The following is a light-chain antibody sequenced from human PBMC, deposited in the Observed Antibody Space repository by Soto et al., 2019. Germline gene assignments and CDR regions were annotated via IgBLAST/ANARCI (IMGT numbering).Light chain of an antibody. CDR3: QKYGSSPRK. V-gene: IGKV3-20*01. Sequence: EIVLTQSPGTLCLSPGERATLSCRASQSVSSSYLAWYQQKPGQAPRLLIYGASSRATGIPDRFSGSGSGTDFTLTISRLEPEDFAVYYCQKYGSSPRKFGQGTTGDIK. CDR1: QSVSSSY. CDR2: GAS. J-gene: IGKJ1*01.